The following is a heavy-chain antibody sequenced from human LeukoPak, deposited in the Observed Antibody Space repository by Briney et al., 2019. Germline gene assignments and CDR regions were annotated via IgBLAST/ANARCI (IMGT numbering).Heavy chain of an antibody. D-gene: IGHD2-15*01. J-gene: IGHJ3*02. Sequence: GGSLRLSCAASGFTFSSHAMSWVRQAPGKGLEWVSAISGSGGSTYYADSVKGRFTISRDNSKNTLYLQMNSLRAEDTAVYYCAKDVVVVVVAARNDAFDIWGQGTMVTVSS. CDR2: ISGSGGST. CDR1: GFTFSSHA. CDR3: AKDVVVVVVAARNDAFDI. V-gene: IGHV3-23*01.